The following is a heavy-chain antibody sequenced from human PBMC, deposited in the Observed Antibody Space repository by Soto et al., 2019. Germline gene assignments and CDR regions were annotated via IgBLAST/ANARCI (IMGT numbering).Heavy chain of an antibody. CDR2: ISYDGSNK. D-gene: IGHD3-16*02. J-gene: IGHJ6*02. Sequence: QVQLVESGGGVVQPGRSLRLSCAASGFTFSSYAMHWVRQAPGKGLEWVAVISYDGSNKYYADSVKGRFTISRDNSKNTLYLQMNSLRAEDTAVYYCAREYDYVWGSYRYGMDVWGQGTTVTVSS. CDR3: AREYDYVWGSYRYGMDV. V-gene: IGHV3-30-3*01. CDR1: GFTFSSYA.